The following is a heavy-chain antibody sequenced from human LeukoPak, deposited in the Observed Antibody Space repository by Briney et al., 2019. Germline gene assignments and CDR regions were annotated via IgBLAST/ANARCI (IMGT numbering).Heavy chain of an antibody. D-gene: IGHD4-17*01. Sequence: GRSLRLSCAASGFTFNTYVIHWVRQAPGKGLEWVADISYDGSNKYYADSVKGRFTISRDNAKNSLYLQMNSLRAEDTAVYYCASYKRYADYGDGLDYWGQGTLVTVSS. CDR1: GFTFNTYV. CDR2: ISYDGSNK. J-gene: IGHJ4*02. V-gene: IGHV3-30*04. CDR3: ASYKRYADYGDGLDY.